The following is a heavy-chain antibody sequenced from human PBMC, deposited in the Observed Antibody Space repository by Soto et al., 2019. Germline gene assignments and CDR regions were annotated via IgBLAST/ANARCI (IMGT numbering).Heavy chain of an antibody. V-gene: IGHV3-49*03. CDR1: GFTFGDYA. CDR2: IRSKAYGGTT. Sequence: GGSLRLSCTASGFTFGDYAMSWFRQAPGKGLECVGFIRSKAYGGTTEYAASVKGRFTIPRDDSKSIAYLQMNSLKTEDTAVYYCTKVRADYYDGSGPNYWGQGTLVTVSS. D-gene: IGHD3-22*01. J-gene: IGHJ4*02. CDR3: TKVRADYYDGSGPNY.